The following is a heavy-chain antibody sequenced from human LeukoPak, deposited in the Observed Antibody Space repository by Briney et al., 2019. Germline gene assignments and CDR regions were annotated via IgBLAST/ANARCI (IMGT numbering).Heavy chain of an antibody. CDR1: GFTFSSYE. Sequence: GGSLRLSCAASGFTFSSYEMNWVRQAPGKGLEWVSYISSSGSTIYYADSVKGRFTISRDNAKNSLYLQMNSLRAEDTAVYYCARCGYYYYYMDVWGKGTTVTISS. CDR3: ARCGYYYYYMDV. J-gene: IGHJ6*03. CDR2: ISSSGSTI. V-gene: IGHV3-48*03.